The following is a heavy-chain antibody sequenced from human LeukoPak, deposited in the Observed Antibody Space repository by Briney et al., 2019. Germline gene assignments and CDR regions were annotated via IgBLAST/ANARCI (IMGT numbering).Heavy chain of an antibody. CDR2: IYYSGST. V-gene: IGHV4-59*08. J-gene: IGHJ5*01. CDR1: GGSISSYY. Sequence: SETLSLTCTVSGGSISSYYWSWIRQPPGKGLEWIGYIYYSGSTNYNPSLKSRVTISVDTSKNQFSLKLSSVTAADTAVYYCARQPKSCAPGIFITGKACWFDSWGQGTLVTVSP. CDR3: ARQPKSCAPGIFITGKACWFDS. D-gene: IGHD3-10*01.